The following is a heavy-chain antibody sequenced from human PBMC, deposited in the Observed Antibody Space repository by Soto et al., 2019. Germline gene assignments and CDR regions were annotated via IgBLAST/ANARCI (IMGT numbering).Heavy chain of an antibody. J-gene: IGHJ6*02. D-gene: IGHD3-9*01. Sequence: GGSLRLSCAASGFTFDDYAMHWVRQAPWKGLEWVSGISWNSGSIGYADSVKGRFTISRDNAKNSLYLQMNSLRAEDTALYYCAKARPDILTGYGYYGMDVWGQGTTVTVSS. CDR1: GFTFDDYA. CDR3: AKARPDILTGYGYYGMDV. CDR2: ISWNSGSI. V-gene: IGHV3-9*01.